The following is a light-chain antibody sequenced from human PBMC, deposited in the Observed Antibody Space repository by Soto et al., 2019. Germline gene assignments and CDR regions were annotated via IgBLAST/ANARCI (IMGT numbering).Light chain of an antibody. CDR3: QQGYSTPQS. CDR1: QGISSH. CDR2: AAS. V-gene: IGKV1-39*01. Sequence: DIQMTQSPSSLSASAGDRVTITCRASQGISSHLNWYQQKPGKAPKLLIYAASSLQSGVPSSFSGSGSRTDFTLTINSLQPEDFATYYCQQGYSTPQSFGQGTKVEIK. J-gene: IGKJ1*01.